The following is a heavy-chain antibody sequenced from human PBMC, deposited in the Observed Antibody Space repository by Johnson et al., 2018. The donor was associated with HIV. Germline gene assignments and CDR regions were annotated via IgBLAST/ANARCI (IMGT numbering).Heavy chain of an antibody. Sequence: VQLVESWGGLVQPGRSLRLSCVASGFTFDDYAMHWVRQAPGKGLEWVSGISWNSGSIGYADSVRSRFTISRDNAKNSLYLQMNSLRAEDTALHYCAKDMAARTFDAFDIWGQGTMVTVSS. CDR1: GFTFDDYA. D-gene: IGHD6-6*01. J-gene: IGHJ3*02. V-gene: IGHV3-9*01. CDR2: ISWNSGSI. CDR3: AKDMAARTFDAFDI.